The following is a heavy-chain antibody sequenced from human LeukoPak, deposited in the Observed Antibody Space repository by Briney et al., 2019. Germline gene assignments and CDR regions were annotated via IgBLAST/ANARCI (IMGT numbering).Heavy chain of an antibody. CDR1: GFTFSSYS. CDR2: ISSSSSYI. Sequence: GGSLRLSCAASGFTFSSYSMNWVRQAPGKGLEWVSSISSSSSYIYYADSVKGRFTISRDNAKNSLYLQMNSLTAEDTAVYYCARATYYDFWSGYRLGYYYYYMDVWGKGTTVTVSS. V-gene: IGHV3-21*01. D-gene: IGHD3-3*01. J-gene: IGHJ6*03. CDR3: ARATYYDFWSGYRLGYYYYYMDV.